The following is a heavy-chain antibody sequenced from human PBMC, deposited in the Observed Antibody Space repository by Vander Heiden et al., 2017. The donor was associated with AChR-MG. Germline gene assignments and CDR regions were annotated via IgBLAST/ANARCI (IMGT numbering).Heavy chain of an antibody. CDR3: ARVGIAVAAQLSYYYYGMDV. D-gene: IGHD6-19*01. CDR2: IYHSGST. J-gene: IGHJ6*02. Sequence: QVQLQESGPGLVKPSGTLSLTCAVSGGSISSSNWWGWVRQPPGKGLEWIGEIYHSGSTNYNPSLNSRVTISVDKSKNQFSLKLSSVTAADTAVYYCARVGIAVAAQLSYYYYGMDVWGQGTTVTVAS. V-gene: IGHV4-4*02. CDR1: GGSISSSNW.